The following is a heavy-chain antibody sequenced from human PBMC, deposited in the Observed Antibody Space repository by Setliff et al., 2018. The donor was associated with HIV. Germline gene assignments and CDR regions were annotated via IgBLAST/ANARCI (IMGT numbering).Heavy chain of an antibody. J-gene: IGHJ3*02. CDR2: IYYSGSTYYYGGST. V-gene: IGHV4-39*07. CDR1: GGSISSSIYY. Sequence: SETLSLTCTVSGGSISSSIYYWGWIRQPPGKGLEWIGFIYYSGSTYYYGGSTYYNPSLKSRVTISVDTSNNQFSLKLSSVTAADTAVYYCARDSGGSPLLDAFDIWGQGTMVTVSS. D-gene: IGHD1-26*01. CDR3: ARDSGGSPLLDAFDI.